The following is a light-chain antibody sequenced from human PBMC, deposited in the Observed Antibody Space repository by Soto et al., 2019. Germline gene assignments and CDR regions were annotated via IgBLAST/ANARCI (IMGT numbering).Light chain of an antibody. CDR3: QERSDWHPRLT. J-gene: IGKJ4*01. Sequence: EVVLTQSPATLSLSPGERATLSCRASESIGNYLAWYQQKLGQAPKLLIYDASNRAIGIPGRFSGDGSGRDFTPTISSLEPEDFAVYYGQERSDWHPRLTFGGGTKVEIK. V-gene: IGKV3-11*02. CDR2: DAS. CDR1: ESIGNY.